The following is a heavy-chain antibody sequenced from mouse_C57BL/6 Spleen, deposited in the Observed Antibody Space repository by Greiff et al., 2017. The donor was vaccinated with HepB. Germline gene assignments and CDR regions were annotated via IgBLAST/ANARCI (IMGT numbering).Heavy chain of an antibody. CDR1: GYTFTSYW. V-gene: IGHV1-50*01. J-gene: IGHJ3*01. Sequence: QVQLQQSGAELVKPGASVKLSCKASGYTFTSYWMQWVKQRPGQGLEWIGEIDPSDSYTNYNQKFKGKATLTVDTSSSTAYMQLSSLTSEDSAVYYCARGEYGNYGAWFAYWGQGTLVTVSA. D-gene: IGHD2-1*01. CDR3: ARGEYGNYGAWFAY. CDR2: IDPSDSYT.